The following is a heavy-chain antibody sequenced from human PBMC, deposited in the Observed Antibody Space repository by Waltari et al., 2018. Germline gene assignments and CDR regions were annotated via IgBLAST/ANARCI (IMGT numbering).Heavy chain of an antibody. D-gene: IGHD2-21*01. V-gene: IGHV3-53*01. CDR2: IYKDGTP. Sequence: VQLVDSGGALIQPGGSLRLSSAAAGCNVSEEFMTWVRQAPGKGREWVSMIYKDGTPKYADSVKGRFTISRDTSENTVHLEMNSLRAEDTAVYYCARLGGALWGQGTPVTVSS. J-gene: IGHJ4*02. CDR3: ARLGGAL. CDR1: GCNVSEEF.